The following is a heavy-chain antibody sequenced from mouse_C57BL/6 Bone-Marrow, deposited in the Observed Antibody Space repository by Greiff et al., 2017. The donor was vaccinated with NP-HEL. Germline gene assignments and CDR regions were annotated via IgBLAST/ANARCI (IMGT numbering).Heavy chain of an antibody. CDR2: IYPGDGDT. V-gene: IGHV1-80*01. CDR3: ARGDDSWFAY. CDR1: GYAFSSYW. Sequence: VQLQQSGAELVKPGASVKISCKASGYAFSSYWLNWVKQRPGKGLEWIGQIYPGDGDTNYNGKFKGKATLTADKSSSTAYMQLSSLTSEVSAVYFCARGDDSWFAYWGQGTLVTVSA. D-gene: IGHD2-4*01. J-gene: IGHJ3*01.